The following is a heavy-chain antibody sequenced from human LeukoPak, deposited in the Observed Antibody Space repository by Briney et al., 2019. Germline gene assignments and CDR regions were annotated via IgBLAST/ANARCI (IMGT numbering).Heavy chain of an antibody. CDR1: GFTFSSYG. CDR3: AKDRFKYYDFRSGPFDY. CDR2: IRYDGSNK. J-gene: IGHJ4*02. V-gene: IGHV3-30*02. Sequence: GGSLRLSCAASGFTFSSYGMHWVRQAPGKGLEWVAFIRYDGSNKYYADSVKGRFTISRDNSKNTLYLQMNSLRAEDTAVYYCAKDRFKYYDFRSGPFDYWGQGTLVTVSS. D-gene: IGHD3-3*01.